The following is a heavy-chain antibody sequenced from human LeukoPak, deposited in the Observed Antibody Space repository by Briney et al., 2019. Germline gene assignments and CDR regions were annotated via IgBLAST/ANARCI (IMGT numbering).Heavy chain of an antibody. Sequence: WASVKLSCKASGYTSTGYYMHWVRQAPGQGLEWMGWINPNSGGTNYAHYFQGWVTMTRDTSISTAYMELSRLRSDDTAVYYCARSPKIVVVSAAQNDLRHFGMDVWGKGTTVTVSS. CDR1: GYTSTGYY. CDR3: ARSPKIVVVSAAQNDLRHFGMDV. D-gene: IGHD2-2*01. CDR2: INPNSGGT. J-gene: IGHJ6*04. V-gene: IGHV1-2*04.